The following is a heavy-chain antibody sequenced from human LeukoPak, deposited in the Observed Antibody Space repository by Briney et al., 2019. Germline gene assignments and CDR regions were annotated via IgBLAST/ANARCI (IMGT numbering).Heavy chain of an antibody. Sequence: SETLSLTYTVSGGSINYYYWMWIRQPPGKGLEWIGEIYHSGSTNYNPSLKSRVTMLLDKSKNQFSLKLSSVTAADTAVYYCARNGGNSDFDYWGQGTLVTVPS. CDR2: IYHSGST. D-gene: IGHD4-23*01. V-gene: IGHV4-59*04. CDR1: GGSINYYY. J-gene: IGHJ4*02. CDR3: ARNGGNSDFDY.